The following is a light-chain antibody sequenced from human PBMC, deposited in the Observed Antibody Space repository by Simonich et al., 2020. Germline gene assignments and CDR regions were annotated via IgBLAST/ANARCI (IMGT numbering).Light chain of an antibody. CDR1: SSDVGCYNY. Sequence: QSALTQPASVSGSPGQSITISCTGTSSDVGCYNYVPWYQQHPGKAPKRMIYDVSKRPSGVSNRFSGSKSGNTASRTISGLQAEDEADYYCSSYTSSSTLVFGGGTKLTVL. J-gene: IGLJ3*02. CDR2: DVS. V-gene: IGLV2-14*01. CDR3: SSYTSSSTLV.